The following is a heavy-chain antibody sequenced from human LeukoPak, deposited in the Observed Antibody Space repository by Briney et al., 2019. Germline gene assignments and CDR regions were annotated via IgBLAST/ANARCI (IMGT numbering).Heavy chain of an antibody. Sequence: SETLSLTCTVSGGSISSYYWSWIRQPPGKGLEWIANIYHTGSTNYNPSLSSRVTISIDTAKNQFSLKLTSVTAADMAVYYCARRGRNSSGWQDYLWGQGTLVTVSS. D-gene: IGHD6-25*01. J-gene: IGHJ4*02. CDR2: IYHTGST. V-gene: IGHV4-59*01. CDR1: GGSISSYY. CDR3: ARRGRNSSGWQDYL.